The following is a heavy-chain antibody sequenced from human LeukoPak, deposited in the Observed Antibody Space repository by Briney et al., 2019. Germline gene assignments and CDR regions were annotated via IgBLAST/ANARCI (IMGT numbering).Heavy chain of an antibody. CDR3: AKDLPAPYFDY. Sequence: PGGSLRLSCAASGFTFSNYGMHWVRQAPGKGLEWVAFIRYDESTKFYADSVKGRFTISRDNSKTTLYLQMNSLRAEDTGVYYCAKDLPAPYFDYWGQGTPVTVSS. CDR1: GFTFSNYG. V-gene: IGHV3-30*02. J-gene: IGHJ4*02. CDR2: IRYDESTK. D-gene: IGHD2-2*01.